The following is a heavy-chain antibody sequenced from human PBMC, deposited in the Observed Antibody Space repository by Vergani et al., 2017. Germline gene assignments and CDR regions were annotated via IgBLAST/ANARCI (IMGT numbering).Heavy chain of an antibody. V-gene: IGHV4-39*07. CDR3: ARNRDGVWWLPGF. D-gene: IGHD5-12*01. Sequence: QVRLQESGPGLVKPSETLYLTCTVSGASVSSSVSSSGYSWGWIRQPPGKGLEWIGEINHSGSTNYNPSLKSRVTISVDTSKNQFSLKLSSVTAADTAVYYCARNRDGVWWLPGFWGQGTLVTVSS. J-gene: IGHJ4*02. CDR1: GASVSSSVSSSGYS. CDR2: INHSGST.